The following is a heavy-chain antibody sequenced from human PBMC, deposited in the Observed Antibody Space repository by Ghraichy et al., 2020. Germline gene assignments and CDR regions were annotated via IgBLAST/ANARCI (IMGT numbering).Heavy chain of an antibody. D-gene: IGHD3-22*01. V-gene: IGHV1-69*04. CDR2: IIPILGIA. CDR1: GGTFSSYA. J-gene: IGHJ1*01. CDR3: ARDLGYYDSSVLVDFAEYFQH. Sequence: SVKVSCKASGGTFSSYAISWVRQAPGQGLEWMGRIIPILGIANYAQKFQGRVTITADKSTSTAYMELSSLRSEDTAVYYCARDLGYYDSSVLVDFAEYFQHWGQGTLVTVSS.